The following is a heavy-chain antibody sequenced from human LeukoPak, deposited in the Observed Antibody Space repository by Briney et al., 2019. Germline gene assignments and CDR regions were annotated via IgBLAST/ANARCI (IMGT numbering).Heavy chain of an antibody. Sequence: GASVKVSCKASGYTFTSYGISGVRQAPGQGLEWMGWISAYNGNTNYAQKLQGRVTMTTDTSTSTAYMELRSLRSDDTAVYYCARVWPEFPYGDYNFDYWGQGTLVTDSS. J-gene: IGHJ4*02. D-gene: IGHD4-17*01. CDR2: ISAYNGNT. CDR3: ARVWPEFPYGDYNFDY. CDR1: GYTFTSYG. V-gene: IGHV1-18*01.